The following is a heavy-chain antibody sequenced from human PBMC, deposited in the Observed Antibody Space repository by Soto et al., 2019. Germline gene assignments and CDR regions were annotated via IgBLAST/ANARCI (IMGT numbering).Heavy chain of an antibody. CDR3: ARAYYDRSGYAVDP. D-gene: IGHD3-22*01. J-gene: IGHJ5*02. CDR1: GGSISNDY. V-gene: IGHV4-4*09. CDR2: IYKGGSI. Sequence: SETLSLTCAVSGGSISNDYWTWIRQPPGKGLEWIGYIYKGGSINYNPSLKSRVTISVDTSNNQFSLKLSSVTAADTAVYYCARAYYDRSGYAVDPWGQGTLVTVSS.